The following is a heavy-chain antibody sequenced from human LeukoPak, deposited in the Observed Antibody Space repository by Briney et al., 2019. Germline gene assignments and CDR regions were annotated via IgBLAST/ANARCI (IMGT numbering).Heavy chain of an antibody. D-gene: IGHD6-19*01. Sequence: SQTLSLTCTVSGGSISSGDYYWSWIRQHPGKGLEWIGYIYYSGSTYYNPSLKSRVTISVDTSKNQFSLKLSSVTAADTAVYYCARGSRSGWYDTYYYYYGMDVWGQGTTVTVSS. CDR3: ARGSRSGWYDTYYYYYGMDV. CDR1: GGSISSGDYY. V-gene: IGHV4-31*03. CDR2: IYYSGST. J-gene: IGHJ6*02.